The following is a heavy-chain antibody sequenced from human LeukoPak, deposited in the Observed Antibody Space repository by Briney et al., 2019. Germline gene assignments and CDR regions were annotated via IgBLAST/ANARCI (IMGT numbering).Heavy chain of an antibody. D-gene: IGHD3-22*01. J-gene: IGHJ4*02. CDR1: GFTFSSYA. Sequence: PGGSLRLSCAASGFTFSSYAMSWVRKAPGKGLEWVSAISGSGGSTYYADSVKGRFTISRDNSKNTLYLQMNSLRAEDTAVYYCVKYSGGGYYYFDYWGQGTLVTVSS. V-gene: IGHV3-23*01. CDR3: VKYSGGGYYYFDY. CDR2: ISGSGGST.